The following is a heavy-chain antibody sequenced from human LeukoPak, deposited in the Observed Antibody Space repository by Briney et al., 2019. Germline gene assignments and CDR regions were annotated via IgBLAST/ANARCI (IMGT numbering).Heavy chain of an antibody. D-gene: IGHD6-19*01. CDR2: ISSSSSYI. J-gene: IGHJ4*02. V-gene: IGHV3-21*01. CDR3: ARGGGVAGILDY. Sequence: GGSLSPSCAASGFTSSSYSMTWVGRAPGKGLEGVSSISSSSSYIYYADSVKGRFTISRDNAKNSLYLQMNSLRAEDTAVYYCARGGGVAGILDYWGQGTLVTVSS. CDR1: GFTSSSYS.